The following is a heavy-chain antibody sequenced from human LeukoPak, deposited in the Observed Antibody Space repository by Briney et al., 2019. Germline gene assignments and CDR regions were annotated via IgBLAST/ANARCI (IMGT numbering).Heavy chain of an antibody. J-gene: IGHJ4*02. V-gene: IGHV4-4*02. D-gene: IGHD3-22*01. CDR1: GGSISSSNW. Sequence: SETLSLTCAVSGGSISSSNWWSWVRQPPGKGLEWIEEIYHSGSTNYNPSLKSRVTISVDKSKNQFSLKLSSVTAADTAVYYCARGTSSSGYYYLDYWGQGTLVTVSS. CDR3: ARGTSSSGYYYLDY. CDR2: IYHSGST.